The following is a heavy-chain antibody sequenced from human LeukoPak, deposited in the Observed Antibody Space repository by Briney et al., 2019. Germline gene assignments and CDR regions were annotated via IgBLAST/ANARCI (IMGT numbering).Heavy chain of an antibody. V-gene: IGHV3-30*02. CDR1: GFTFSSTG. D-gene: IGHD2-15*01. J-gene: IGHJ4*02. CDR2: IRYDGSNK. Sequence: GRSLRLSCTASGFTFSSTGMHWVRQAPGKGLEWVAFIRYDGSNKYYADSVKGRFTISRDNSKNTLYLQMNSLRAEDTAVYYCARDEEGYWGQGTLVTVSS. CDR3: ARDEEGY.